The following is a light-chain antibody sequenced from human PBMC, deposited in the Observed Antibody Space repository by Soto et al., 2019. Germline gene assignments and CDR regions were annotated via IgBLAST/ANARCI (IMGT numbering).Light chain of an antibody. CDR1: SGDVGGYNY. CDR2: EVS. CDR3: SSYTSSSPYV. V-gene: IGLV2-14*01. Sequence: QSALTQAACVSGSPGQSITISCTGTSGDVGGYNYVSWYQQHPGKAPKLMIYEVSNRPSGVSNRFSGSKSGNTASLTISGLQAEDEADYYCSSYTSSSPYVFATGTKATVL. J-gene: IGLJ1*01.